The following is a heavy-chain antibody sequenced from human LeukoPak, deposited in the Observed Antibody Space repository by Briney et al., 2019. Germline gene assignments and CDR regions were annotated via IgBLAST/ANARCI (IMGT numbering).Heavy chain of an antibody. D-gene: IGHD5-12*01. CDR3: ARRQYSGYDLEGSRFDP. Sequence: PSETLSLTCSVSGGSISRSTYYWGWIRQPPGKGLEWIGSIYYNGSTYYNPSLKSLVTISVDSSKNQFSLKLSSVTAADTAVYYCARRQYSGYDLEGSRFDPWGQGTLVTVSS. CDR2: IYYNGST. CDR1: GGSISRSTYY. J-gene: IGHJ5*02. V-gene: IGHV4-39*01.